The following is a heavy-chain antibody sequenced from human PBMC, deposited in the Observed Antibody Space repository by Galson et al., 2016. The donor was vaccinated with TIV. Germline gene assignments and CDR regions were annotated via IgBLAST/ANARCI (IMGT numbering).Heavy chain of an antibody. D-gene: IGHD3-22*01. CDR1: GFTFSIFA. CDR2: IRGGGGST. CDR3: TKVPSSGFSYYYGLDV. Sequence: SLRLSCAASGFTFSIFAMTWVRQAPGMGLEWVSAIRGGGGSTYYADSVKGRFTVSRDNSKNTLFQQMNSLRAEDTAVYYCTKVPSSGFSYYYGLDVWGQGTTVTVSS. V-gene: IGHV3-23*01. J-gene: IGHJ6*02.